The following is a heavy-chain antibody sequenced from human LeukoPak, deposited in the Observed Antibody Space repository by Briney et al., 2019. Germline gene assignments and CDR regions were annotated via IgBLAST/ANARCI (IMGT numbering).Heavy chain of an antibody. CDR2: ISSSSSYI. Sequence: GGSLRLSCAASGYTFGDYGMNWVRQAPGKGLEWVSSISSSSSYIYYADSVKGRFTISRDNAKNSLYLQMNSLRAEDTAVYYCARGYGGNSKYYYYYMDVWGKGTTVTVSS. J-gene: IGHJ6*03. CDR3: ARGYGGNSKYYYYYMDV. V-gene: IGHV3-21*01. CDR1: GYTFGDYG. D-gene: IGHD4-23*01.